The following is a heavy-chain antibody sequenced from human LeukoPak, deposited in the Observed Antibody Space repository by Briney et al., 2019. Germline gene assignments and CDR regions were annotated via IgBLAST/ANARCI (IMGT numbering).Heavy chain of an antibody. D-gene: IGHD6-13*01. J-gene: IGHJ5*02. CDR3: ARVPGQQLSMP. CDR1: GFTFSSYA. V-gene: IGHV3-23*01. Sequence: GGSLRLSCAASGFTFSSYAMSWVRQAPGKGLEWVSAISGSGGSTYYADSVKGRFTISRDNAKNSLYLQMNSLRAEDTAVYYCARVPGQQLSMPWGQGTLDTVSS. CDR2: ISGSGGST.